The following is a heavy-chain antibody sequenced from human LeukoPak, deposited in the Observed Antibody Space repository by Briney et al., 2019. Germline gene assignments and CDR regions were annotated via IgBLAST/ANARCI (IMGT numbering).Heavy chain of an antibody. D-gene: IGHD2-15*01. CDR3: ARADCNGGNYYSLDPKNWFDP. CDR1: EYTFTCYY. V-gene: IGHV1-2*02. CDR2: IIPDTGYT. Sequence: ASVKVSCKASEYTFTCYYLHWVRQSPGQALEWMGWIIPDTGYTNHAQKFQGRVTMTRDTSISTAYMELSRLRSDDTAVYCCARADCNGGNYYSLDPKNWFDPWGQGTLVTVSS. J-gene: IGHJ5*02.